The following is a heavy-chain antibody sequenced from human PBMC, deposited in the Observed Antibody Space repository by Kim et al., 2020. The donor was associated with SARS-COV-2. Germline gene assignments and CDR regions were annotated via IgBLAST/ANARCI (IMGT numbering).Heavy chain of an antibody. V-gene: IGHV3-15*01. J-gene: IGHJ4*02. Sequence: TTDYAAPVKGRFTISRDDSKNTLYLQMNSLKTEDTAVYYCTTVNSGAFDYWGQGTLVTVSS. CDR3: TTVNSGAFDY. CDR2: TT. D-gene: IGHD5-12*01.